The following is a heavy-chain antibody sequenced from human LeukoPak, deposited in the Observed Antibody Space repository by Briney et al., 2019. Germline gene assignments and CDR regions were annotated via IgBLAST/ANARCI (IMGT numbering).Heavy chain of an antibody. CDR3: THCYDSSGYYAYFDY. D-gene: IGHD3-22*01. J-gene: IGHJ4*02. CDR1: GFSLSTTGVG. CDR2: IYWDDGK. Sequence: SGPTLVNPTHTLTLTCTFSGFSLSTTGVGVGWIRQPPGKALEWLALIYWDDGKRYSPSLKSRLTITKDTSKNQVVLRMTNMDPVDTATYYCTHCYDSSGYYAYFDYWGQGILVTVSS. V-gene: IGHV2-5*02.